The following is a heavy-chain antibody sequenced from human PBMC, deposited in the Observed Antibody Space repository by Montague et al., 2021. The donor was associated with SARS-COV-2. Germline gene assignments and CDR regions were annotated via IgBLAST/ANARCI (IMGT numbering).Heavy chain of an antibody. CDR3: ARGPRITMIVVVITDIWFDP. CDR1: GGSVSDYY. Sequence: SETLSLTCAVSGGSVSDYYWSWIRQPPGKGLEWIGEINHSGSTNSNPSLKSRVTTSVDTSKNQFSLWLTSVTAAATAVSYCARGPRITMIVVVITDIWFDPWGQGTLVTVSS. CDR2: INHSGST. D-gene: IGHD3-22*01. J-gene: IGHJ5*01. V-gene: IGHV4-34*01.